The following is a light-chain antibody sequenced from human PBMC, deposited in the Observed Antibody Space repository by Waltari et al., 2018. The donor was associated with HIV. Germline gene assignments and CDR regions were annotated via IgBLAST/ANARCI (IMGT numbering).Light chain of an antibody. Sequence: QSALTQPRSVSGSPGQSVTISCTGTSSDVGDYNYVSWYQQHPGKAPKLMIFDVNKRPSGVPDRFSGSTSGNTASLTISGLQAEDEADYYCCSYADDYTWVFGGGTKLTVL. CDR3: CSYADDYTWV. CDR2: DVN. J-gene: IGLJ3*02. V-gene: IGLV2-11*01. CDR1: SSDVGDYNY.